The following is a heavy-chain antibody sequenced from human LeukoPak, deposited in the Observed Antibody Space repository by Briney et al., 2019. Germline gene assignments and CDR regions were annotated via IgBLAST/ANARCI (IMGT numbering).Heavy chain of an antibody. V-gene: IGHV4-39*07. CDR3: ARGRRAWIQLWSPFTY. CDR2: VYYSGST. CDR1: GGSISSGTYY. Sequence: SETLSLTCTVSGGSISSGTYYWGWIRQPPGTGLQWIGSVYYSGSTNYNPSLKSRVTISVATSKNQFSLKLSSVTAADTAVYYCARGRRAWIQLWSPFTYWGQGTLVTVSS. D-gene: IGHD5-18*01. J-gene: IGHJ4*02.